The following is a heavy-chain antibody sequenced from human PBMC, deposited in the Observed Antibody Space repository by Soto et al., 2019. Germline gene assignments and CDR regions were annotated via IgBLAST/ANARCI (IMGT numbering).Heavy chain of an antibody. Sequence: GGSLRLSCAASVFTFSDYYMSWIRQSPGKGLEWVSYISSSSSYTDYADSVKGRFTISRYNAKNSLYLQMNSLRAEDTAVYYCARDYYDSSGYYPNSYYYGLEVWAQGTTVTVSS. J-gene: IGHJ6*02. V-gene: IGHV3-11*06. CDR3: ARDYYDSSGYYPNSYYYGLEV. CDR1: VFTFSDYY. D-gene: IGHD3-22*01. CDR2: ISSSSSYT.